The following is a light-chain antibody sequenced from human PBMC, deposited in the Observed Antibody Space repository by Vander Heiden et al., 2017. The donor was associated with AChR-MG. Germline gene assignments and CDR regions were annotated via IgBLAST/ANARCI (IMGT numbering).Light chain of an antibody. CDR1: VLPKQY. CDR3: QSADASGPYWV. J-gene: IGLJ3*02. V-gene: IGLV3-25*03. Sequence: FELTQPPSVSVSPGQTARITCSGDVLPKQYAYWYQQKPGQAPVLVIYKDTERPSGIPERFSGSSSGTKVTLTISGVQAEDEADYYCQSADASGPYWVSGGGTKLTVL. CDR2: KDT.